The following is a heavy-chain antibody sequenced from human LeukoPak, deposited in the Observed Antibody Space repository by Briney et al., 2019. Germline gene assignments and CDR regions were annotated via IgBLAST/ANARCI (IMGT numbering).Heavy chain of an antibody. J-gene: IGHJ4*02. CDR1: GFTFSNAW. CDR3: ARDRYGDYSFDY. CDR2: IKSKTDGGTT. V-gene: IGHV3-15*01. D-gene: IGHD4-17*01. Sequence: PGGSLRLSCAASGFTFSNAWMSWVRQAPGKGLEWVGRIKSKTDGGTTDYAAPVKGRFTISRDDSKNTLYLQMNSLRAEDTAVYYCARDRYGDYSFDYWGQGTLVTVSS.